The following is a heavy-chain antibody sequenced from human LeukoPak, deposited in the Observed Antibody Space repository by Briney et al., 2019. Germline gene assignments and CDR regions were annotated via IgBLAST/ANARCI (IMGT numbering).Heavy chain of an antibody. D-gene: IGHD5-12*01. J-gene: IGHJ4*02. CDR2: INHSGGT. Sequence: PSETLSLTCAVYGGSFSGYYWSWIRQPPGKGLEWIGEINHSGGTNYNPSLKSRVTISVDTSKNQFSLKLSSVTAADTAVYYCARGHGYSGYDLDYWGQGTLVTVSS. CDR3: ARGHGYSGYDLDY. CDR1: GGSFSGYY. V-gene: IGHV4-34*01.